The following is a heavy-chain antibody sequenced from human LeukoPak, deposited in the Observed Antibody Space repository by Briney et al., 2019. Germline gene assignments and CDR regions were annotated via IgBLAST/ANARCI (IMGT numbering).Heavy chain of an antibody. CDR3: ARDMAAAGPIYYGMDV. D-gene: IGHD6-13*01. CDR2: ISYDGSNK. V-gene: IGHV3-30-3*01. Sequence: PGGSLRLSCAVSGFTFSSYAMHWVRQAPGKGLEWVAVISYDGSNKYYADSVKGRFTISRDNSKNTLYLQMNSLRAEDTAVYYCARDMAAAGPIYYGMDVWGQGTTVTVSS. CDR1: GFTFSSYA. J-gene: IGHJ6*02.